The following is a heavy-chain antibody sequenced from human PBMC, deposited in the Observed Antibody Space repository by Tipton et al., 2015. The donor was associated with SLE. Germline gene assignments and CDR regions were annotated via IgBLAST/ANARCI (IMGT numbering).Heavy chain of an antibody. V-gene: IGHV4-39*07. CDR1: GDSISSSTYY. CDR2: MFYTGST. J-gene: IGHJ4*02. Sequence: TLSLTCIVSGDSISSSTYYWGWIRQPPGKGLQWIGAMFYTGSTHYNPSLKSRVTISVDTSKNQFSLDLKSVTAADTALYYCARTLGIRRFQFDSWGQGTLVTVSS. CDR3: ARTLGIRRFQFDS. D-gene: IGHD7-27*01.